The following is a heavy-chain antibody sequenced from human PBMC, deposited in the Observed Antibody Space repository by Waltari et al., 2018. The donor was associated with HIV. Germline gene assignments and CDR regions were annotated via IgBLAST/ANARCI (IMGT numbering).Heavy chain of an antibody. CDR3: ARGYYYDGSPLPSDY. D-gene: IGHD3-22*01. J-gene: IGHJ4*02. Sequence: QMQLQQWGAGLLKSSETLSLTCAAYGRSFSSYYGTWIRQPPGKGLEWFGEINHTGRTNYNPSLKSRVTISVDTSKNQFSLNVTSVTAADTAVYYCARGYYYDGSPLPSDYWGQGTLVTVSS. CDR2: INHTGRT. V-gene: IGHV4-34*01. CDR1: GRSFSSYY.